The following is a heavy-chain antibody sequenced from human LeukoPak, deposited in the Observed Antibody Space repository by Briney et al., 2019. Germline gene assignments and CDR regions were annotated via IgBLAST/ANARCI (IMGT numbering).Heavy chain of an antibody. CDR2: IGTAGDT. V-gene: IGHV3-13*01. CDR1: GFTFSSYD. J-gene: IGHJ4*02. Sequence: GGSLRLSCAASGFTFSSYDMHWVRQATGKGLEWVSAIGTAGDTYYPGSVKGRFTISRENAKNSLYLQMNSLRAGDTAVYYCAKGLYYDSSGYYDYWGQGTLVTVSS. D-gene: IGHD3-22*01. CDR3: AKGLYYDSSGYYDY.